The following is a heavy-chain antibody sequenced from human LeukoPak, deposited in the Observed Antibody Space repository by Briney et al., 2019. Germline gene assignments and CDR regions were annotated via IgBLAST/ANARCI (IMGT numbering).Heavy chain of an antibody. CDR3: TRVLRYFDWQREDYYGMDV. CDR2: INPDGSST. D-gene: IGHD3-9*01. Sequence: GGSLRLSCAASGFTFSTYWMHWVRQAPGKGLVWVSRINPDGSSTYYADSVKGRFTISRDNAKNTLYLQMNSLKTEDTAVYYCTRVLRYFDWQREDYYGMDVWGQGTTVTVSS. V-gene: IGHV3-74*01. J-gene: IGHJ6*02. CDR1: GFTFSTYW.